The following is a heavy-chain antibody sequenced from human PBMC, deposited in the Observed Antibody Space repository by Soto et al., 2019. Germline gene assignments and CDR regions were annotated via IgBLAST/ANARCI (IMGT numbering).Heavy chain of an antibody. CDR1: GGSISSSGSY. CDR2: IYYSGNT. Sequence: PSETLSLTCTVSGGSISSSGSYWCWIRQSPGKGLEWIGSIYYSGNTYYNPSLKSRVTISVDTSKSQFSLRLSSVTAADTAIYYCARHVGGYYYYMDVWGKGATVTVSS. V-gene: IGHV4-39*01. J-gene: IGHJ6*03. CDR3: ARHVGGYYYYMDV. D-gene: IGHD2-15*01.